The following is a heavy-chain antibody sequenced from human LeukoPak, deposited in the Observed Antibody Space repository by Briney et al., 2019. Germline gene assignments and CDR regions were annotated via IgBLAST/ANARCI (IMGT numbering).Heavy chain of an antibody. Sequence: GASVTVSCKASGYTFTFYYMHWVRQAPGQGLEWMGWINPNSGGTNYAQKFQGRVTMTRDTSISTAYMELSRLRSDDTAVYYCASTRPTGDSEAFDIWGQGTMVTVSS. J-gene: IGHJ3*02. CDR3: ASTRPTGDSEAFDI. V-gene: IGHV1-2*02. CDR1: GYTFTFYY. CDR2: INPNSGGT. D-gene: IGHD2-21*02.